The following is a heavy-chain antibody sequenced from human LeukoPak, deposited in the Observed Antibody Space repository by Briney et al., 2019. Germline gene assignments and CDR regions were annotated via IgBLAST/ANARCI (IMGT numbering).Heavy chain of an antibody. Sequence: ASVKVSCKASGYTFTYYYVHWVRQAPGQGLEWMGIINPSGGSTSYAQKFQGRVTMTRDTSTSTVYMELSSLKSEDTAVYYCARDLDSEGGSDWGQGRLVTVSS. V-gene: IGHV1-46*01. CDR1: GYTFTYYY. CDR3: ARDLDSEGGSD. CDR2: INPSGGST. D-gene: IGHD5-18*01. J-gene: IGHJ1*01.